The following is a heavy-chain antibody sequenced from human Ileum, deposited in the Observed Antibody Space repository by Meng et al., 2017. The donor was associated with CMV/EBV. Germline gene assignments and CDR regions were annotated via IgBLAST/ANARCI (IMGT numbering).Heavy chain of an antibody. CDR1: GFSISPYA. J-gene: IGHJ4*02. D-gene: IGHD3-22*01. V-gene: IGHV3-30*01. CDR3: AKDPYYYDSSGYFDY. CDR2: ISFDASNK. Sequence: GESLKISCAASGFSISPYAMQWVRQAPGKGLEWVAVISFDASNKRYADSVKGRFAISRDNSKDTLYLEMNSLRTEDTAVYYCAKDPYYYDSSGYFDYWGQGTLVTVSS.